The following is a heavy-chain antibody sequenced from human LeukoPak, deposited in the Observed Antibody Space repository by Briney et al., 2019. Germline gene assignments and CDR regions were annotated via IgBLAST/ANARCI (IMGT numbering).Heavy chain of an antibody. Sequence: GTSLRLSCAASGFTFSSYAMSWVRQAPGKGLEWVSAISGSGGSTYYADSVKGRFTISRDNSKNTLYLQMNSLRAEDTAVYYCARGLRYFDWLLEYYFDYWGQGTLVTVSS. CDR3: ARGLRYFDWLLEYYFDY. CDR2: ISGSGGST. J-gene: IGHJ4*02. CDR1: GFTFSSYA. V-gene: IGHV3-23*01. D-gene: IGHD3-9*01.